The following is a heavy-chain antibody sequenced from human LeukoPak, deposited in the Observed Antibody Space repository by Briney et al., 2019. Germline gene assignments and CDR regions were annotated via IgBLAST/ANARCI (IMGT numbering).Heavy chain of an antibody. CDR2: ISGSGGSR. J-gene: IGHJ4*02. CDR1: GFTFSSYA. V-gene: IGHV3-23*01. D-gene: IGHD1-7*01. CDR3: AKEVELRFTSIDY. Sequence: GGSLRLSCAASGFTFSSYAMSWVRQAPGKGLEWVSVISGSGGSRYYADSVKGRFTISRDNSKNTLFLQMNSLRAEDTAVYYCAKEVELRFTSIDYWGQGTLVTVSS.